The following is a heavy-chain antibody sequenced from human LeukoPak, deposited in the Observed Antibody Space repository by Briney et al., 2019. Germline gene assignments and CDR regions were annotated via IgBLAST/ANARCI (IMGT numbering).Heavy chain of an antibody. CDR1: GFTFSNYA. V-gene: IGHV3-23*01. CDR2: ISGSGGTT. CDR3: AKGKGHYYYDSTGYIDY. J-gene: IGHJ4*02. D-gene: IGHD3-22*01. Sequence: HPGGSLRLSCAASGFTFSNYAMSWVRQAPGKGLEWVSIISGSGGTTSYADSVKGRFTISRDNSKNTLYLQMNSLRAEDTAVYYCAKGKGHYYYDSTGYIDYWGQGTLVTVSS.